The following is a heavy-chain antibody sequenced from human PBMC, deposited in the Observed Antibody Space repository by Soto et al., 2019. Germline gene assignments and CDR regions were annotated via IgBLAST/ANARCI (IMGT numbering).Heavy chain of an antibody. CDR3: VRARSTDSRPDY. CDR1: GFTFSLYS. V-gene: IGHV3-21*01. Sequence: EVQLVESGGGLVKPGGSLRLSCAASGFTFSLYSMIWVRQAPGKGLEWVASITSSSSYIYYEDSLKGRFTISRDNAKNSLFLQLDSRRAEATAVYFCVRARSTDSRPDYGGQGTLVTVSS. CDR2: ITSSSSYI. D-gene: IGHD3-22*01. J-gene: IGHJ4*02.